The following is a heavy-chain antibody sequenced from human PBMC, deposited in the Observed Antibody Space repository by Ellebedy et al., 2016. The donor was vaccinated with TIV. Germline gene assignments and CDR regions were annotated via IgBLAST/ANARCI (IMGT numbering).Heavy chain of an antibody. J-gene: IGHJ5*02. CDR3: ARDPGGGGNYGDNWFDP. Sequence: GESLKISCAASGFTVNSYFMSWVRQAPGKGLEWVSIIYKDGGTTYTDSALGRFTISRDNSENTLYLQMDSLRAEDTAVYYCARDPGGGGNYGDNWFDPWGQGTLVTVSS. CDR1: GFTVNSYF. V-gene: IGHV3-66*01. CDR2: IYKDGGT. D-gene: IGHD4-17*01.